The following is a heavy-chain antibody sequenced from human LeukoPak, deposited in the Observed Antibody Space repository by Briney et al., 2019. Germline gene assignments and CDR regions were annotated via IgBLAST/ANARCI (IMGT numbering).Heavy chain of an antibody. Sequence: SETLSLTCTVSGGSISSYYWSWIRQPPGKGLEWIGYIYYSGSTNYNPSLKSRVTISVDTSKNQFSLKLSSVTAADTAVYYCARRYYDILTGYYPPRGPRKYYFDYWGQGTLVTVSS. V-gene: IGHV4-59*12. D-gene: IGHD3-9*01. J-gene: IGHJ4*02. CDR3: ARRYYDILTGYYPPRGPRKYYFDY. CDR2: IYYSGST. CDR1: GGSISSYY.